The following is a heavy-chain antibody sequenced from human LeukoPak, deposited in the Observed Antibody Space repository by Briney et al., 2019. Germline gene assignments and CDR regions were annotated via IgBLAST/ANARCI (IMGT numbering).Heavy chain of an antibody. Sequence: TLSLTCTVSGVSISSGSYYWGWIRQPGGKGLEWIGPIYPSDSTHYNPSLKSRVTISVHTSKHQFSLKLSSVTAADRAVYYCASEATASWGQGTLVTVSS. CDR2: IYPSDST. D-gene: IGHD5-24*01. CDR1: GVSISSGSYY. J-gene: IGHJ5*02. CDR3: ASEATAS. V-gene: IGHV4-61*02.